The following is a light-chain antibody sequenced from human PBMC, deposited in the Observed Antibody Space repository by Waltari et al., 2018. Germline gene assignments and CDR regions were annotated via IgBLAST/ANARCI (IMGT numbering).Light chain of an antibody. CDR2: DVT. CDR1: TNDLGSYNY. CDR3: CSYAGSYPWV. V-gene: IGLV2-11*01. J-gene: IGLJ3*02. Sequence: SALTQPRSGSGSPGQSATISCTGTTNDLGSYNYVSWYQQHPGKAPTLIILDVTKRPSGVPDRLSGSKSCNTASLTISGLRAEDEAEYYCCSYAGSYPWVFGGGTKLTVV.